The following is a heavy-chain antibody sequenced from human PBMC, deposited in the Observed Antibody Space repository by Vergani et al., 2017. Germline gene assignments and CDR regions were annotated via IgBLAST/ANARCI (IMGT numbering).Heavy chain of an antibody. V-gene: IGHV1-69*01. CDR3: ARAADYYDSSGAQFDY. Sequence: QVQLVQSGAEVKKPGSSVKVSCKASGGTFSSYAISWVRQAPGQGLEWMGGIIPIFGTANYAQKFRGRVTITADESTSTAYMELSSLRSEDTAVYYCARAADYYDSSGAQFDYWGQGTLVTVSS. D-gene: IGHD3-22*01. J-gene: IGHJ4*02. CDR2: IIPIFGTA. CDR1: GGTFSSYA.